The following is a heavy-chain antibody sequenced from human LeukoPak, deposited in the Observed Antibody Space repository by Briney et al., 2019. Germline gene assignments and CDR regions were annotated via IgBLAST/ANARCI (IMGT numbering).Heavy chain of an antibody. J-gene: IGHJ5*02. CDR2: ISSSGSST. Sequence: PGGSLRLSCAASGFTLSSYGMSWVRQAPGKGLEWVSGISSSGSSTYYADSVKGRFTISRDNSKNTLYLQMNSLRAEDSAVYYCGKHSTRWSYENWFDPWGRGTLVTVSS. V-gene: IGHV3-23*01. D-gene: IGHD6-13*01. CDR1: GFTLSSYG. CDR3: GKHSTRWSYENWFDP.